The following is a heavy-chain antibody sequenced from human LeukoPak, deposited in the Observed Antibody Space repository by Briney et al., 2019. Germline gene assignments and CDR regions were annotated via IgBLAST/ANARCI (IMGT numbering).Heavy chain of an antibody. V-gene: IGHV4-38-2*01. CDR2: IYHSRST. Sequence: SETLSLTCAVYGGSFSGYYWGWIRQPPGKGLEWIGSIYHSRSTYYNPSLKSRVTISVDTSKNQFSLKLSSVTAADTAVYYCARRRGFWSGYLTNWFDPWGQGTLVTVSS. D-gene: IGHD3-3*01. CDR3: ARRRGFWSGYLTNWFDP. CDR1: GGSFSGYY. J-gene: IGHJ5*02.